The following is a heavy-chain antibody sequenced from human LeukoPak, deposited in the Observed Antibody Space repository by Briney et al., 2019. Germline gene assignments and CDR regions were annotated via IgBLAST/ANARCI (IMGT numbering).Heavy chain of an antibody. CDR3: ATYRQVLLPFES. CDR2: ILPSGGEI. D-gene: IGHD2-8*02. Sequence: GGSLRLSCAASGFTFSTFAMIWVRQPPGKGLEWVSSILPSGGEIHYADSVRGRFTISRDNSKSTLSLQMNSLRAEDTAIYYCATYRQVLLPFESWGQGTLVTVSS. V-gene: IGHV3-23*01. CDR1: GFTFSTFA. J-gene: IGHJ4*02.